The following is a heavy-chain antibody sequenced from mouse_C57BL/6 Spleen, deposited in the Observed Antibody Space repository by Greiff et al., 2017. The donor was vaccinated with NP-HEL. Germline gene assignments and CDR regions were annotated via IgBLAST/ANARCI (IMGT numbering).Heavy chain of an antibody. Sequence: EVKVEESGPGLVKPSQSLSLTCSVTGYSITSGYYWNWIRQFPGNKLEWMGYISYDGSNNYNPSLKNRISITRDTSKNQFFLKLNSVTTEDTATYYCARESSTVVATNWYFDVWGTGTTVTVSS. CDR1: GYSITSGYY. J-gene: IGHJ1*03. D-gene: IGHD1-1*01. CDR3: ARESSTVVATNWYFDV. V-gene: IGHV3-6*01. CDR2: ISYDGSN.